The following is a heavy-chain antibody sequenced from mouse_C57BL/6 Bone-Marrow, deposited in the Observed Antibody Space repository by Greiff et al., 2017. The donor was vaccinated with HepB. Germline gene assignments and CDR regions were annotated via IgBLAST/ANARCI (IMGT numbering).Heavy chain of an antibody. CDR2: IYPRSGNT. J-gene: IGHJ3*01. CDR3: ARSPPIYYDYDGFAY. CDR1: GYTFTSYG. Sequence: VQLQQSGAELARPGASVKLSCKASGYTFTSYGISWVKQRTGQGLEWIGEIYPRSGNTYYNEKFKGKATLTADKSSSTAYMELRSLTSEDSAVYFCARSPPIYYDYDGFAYWGQGTLVTVSA. V-gene: IGHV1-81*01. D-gene: IGHD2-4*01.